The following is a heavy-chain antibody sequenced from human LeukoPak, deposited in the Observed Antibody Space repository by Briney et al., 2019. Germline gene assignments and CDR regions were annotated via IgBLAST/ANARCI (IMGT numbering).Heavy chain of an antibody. CDR1: GFTFSSYE. Sequence: PGGSLRLSCAASGFTFSSYEMNWVRQAPGKGLEWVSYISSSGSTIYYADSVKGRFTISRDNAKNSLYLQMNSLRAEDTAVYYCATTYYYGSGSYYWGQGTLVTVSS. CDR3: ATTYYYGSGSYY. V-gene: IGHV3-48*03. J-gene: IGHJ4*02. CDR2: ISSSGSTI. D-gene: IGHD3-10*01.